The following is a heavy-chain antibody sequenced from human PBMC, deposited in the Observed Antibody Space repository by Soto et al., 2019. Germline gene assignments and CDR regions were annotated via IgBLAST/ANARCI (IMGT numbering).Heavy chain of an antibody. D-gene: IGHD1-1*01. CDR2: TYYSGST. Sequence: SSETLSLTCTASGGSISSYYWSWIRQPPGKGLEWIGYTYYSGSTNYNPSLKSRVTISVDTSKNQFSLKLSSVTAADTAVYYCARGTEHIHYYYMDVWGKGTTVTVSS. CDR1: GGSISSYY. CDR3: ARGTEHIHYYYMDV. V-gene: IGHV4-59*08. J-gene: IGHJ6*03.